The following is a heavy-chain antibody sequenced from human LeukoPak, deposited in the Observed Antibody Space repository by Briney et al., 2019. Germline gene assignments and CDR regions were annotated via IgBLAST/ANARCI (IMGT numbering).Heavy chain of an antibody. Sequence: PGGSLRLSCAASGLTFSSHWMHWVRQAPGKGLVWVSRITNDGSSTTYADSVKGRFTISRDNAKNMLYLQVNSLRAEDTAVYYCARAQHSGYERYQYYFDYWGQGTLVTVSS. J-gene: IGHJ4*02. D-gene: IGHD5-12*01. CDR3: ARAQHSGYERYQYYFDY. V-gene: IGHV3-74*01. CDR1: GLTFSSHW. CDR2: ITNDGSST.